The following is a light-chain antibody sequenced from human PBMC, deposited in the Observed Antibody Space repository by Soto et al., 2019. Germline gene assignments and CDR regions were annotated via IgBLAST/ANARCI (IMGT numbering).Light chain of an antibody. V-gene: IGLV1-47*02. J-gene: IGLJ2*01. CDR2: SNN. CDR1: SSNIGSNY. Sequence: QSVLTQPPSASGTPGQSVTISCSGSSSNIGSNYVYWYQKLPGTAPKFLIDSNNQRPSGVPDRFSVSKSGTSASLAISGLRSEDEADYYCAARDDSLSGVVFGGGTKLTVL. CDR3: AARDDSLSGVV.